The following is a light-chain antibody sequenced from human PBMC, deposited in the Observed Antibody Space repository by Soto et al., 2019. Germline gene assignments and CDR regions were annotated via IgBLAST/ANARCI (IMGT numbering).Light chain of an antibody. Sequence: EIVMTQSPATLSVSPGEGATLSCRASQGIGSTLAWYQHKPGQTPRLLIYDASTRATGVPARFSGSGSGTEFTLTISSLEPEDLAVYYCQQRSSWPPLFTFGPGTKVNIK. V-gene: IGKV3-11*01. CDR1: QGIGST. CDR3: QQRSSWPPLFT. CDR2: DAS. J-gene: IGKJ3*01.